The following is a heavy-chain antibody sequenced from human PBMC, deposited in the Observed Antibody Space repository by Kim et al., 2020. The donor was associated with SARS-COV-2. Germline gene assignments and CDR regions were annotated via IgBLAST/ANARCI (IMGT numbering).Heavy chain of an antibody. CDR1: GFTFSNSH. J-gene: IGHJ5*02. CDR3: PGQSPSAPAP. CDR2: IRNKADNYAS. Sequence: GGSLRLSCAASGFTFSNSHMHWVRQASGKGLEWVGDIRNKADNYASAYAVSVRGRFTISRDASKNTAHLHMHRLKTADTAEYYCPGQSPSAPAPWAQGT. V-gene: IGHV3-73*01.